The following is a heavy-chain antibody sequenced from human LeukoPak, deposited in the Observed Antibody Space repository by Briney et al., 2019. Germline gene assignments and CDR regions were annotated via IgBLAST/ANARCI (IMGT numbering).Heavy chain of an antibody. D-gene: IGHD2-21*02. J-gene: IGHJ4*02. CDR3: ARHEVVTARFGY. CDR1: GGSISSSSYY. Sequence: SETLSLTCTVSGGSISSSSYYWGWIRQPPGKGLEWIGSTYYSGSTYYNPSLKSRVTISVDTSKNQFSLKLSSVTAADTAVYYCARHEVVTARFGYWGQGTLVTVSS. V-gene: IGHV4-39*01. CDR2: TYYSGST.